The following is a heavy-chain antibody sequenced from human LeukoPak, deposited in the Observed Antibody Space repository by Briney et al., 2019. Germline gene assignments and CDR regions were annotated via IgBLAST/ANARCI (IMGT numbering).Heavy chain of an antibody. J-gene: IGHJ4*02. CDR3: ARDKRYSSSWYSSFDY. Sequence: GGSLRLSCAASGFTFSSYGMHWVRQAPGKGLEGVAVIWYDGSNKYYAYSVKGRFTISSENSKNTMYLQMQSMRAEDTAAYYCARDKRYSSSWYSSFDYWGQGTLVTVSS. CDR2: IWYDGSNK. V-gene: IGHV3-33*01. CDR1: GFTFSSYG. D-gene: IGHD6-13*01.